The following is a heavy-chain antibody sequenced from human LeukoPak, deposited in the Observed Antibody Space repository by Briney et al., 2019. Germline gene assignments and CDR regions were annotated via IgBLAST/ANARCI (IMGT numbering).Heavy chain of an antibody. Sequence: GASVKVSCKASGGTFSSYAISWVRQAPGQGLEWMGGIIPIFGTANYAQKFQGRVTITADESTSTAYMELSSLRSEDTAVYYCAREPTPEGYSYGQGDAFDIWGQGTMVTVSS. V-gene: IGHV1-69*13. J-gene: IGHJ3*02. CDR2: IIPIFGTA. D-gene: IGHD5-18*01. CDR1: GGTFSSYA. CDR3: AREPTPEGYSYGQGDAFDI.